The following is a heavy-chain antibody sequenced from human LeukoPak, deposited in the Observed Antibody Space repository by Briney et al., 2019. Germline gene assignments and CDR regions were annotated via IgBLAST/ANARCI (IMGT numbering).Heavy chain of an antibody. V-gene: IGHV4-39*01. J-gene: IGHJ4*02. Sequence: SETLSLTCTVSGGSISSSSYYWGWIRQPPGKGLEWIGSIYYSGSTYYNPSLKSRVTISVDTSKNQFSLKLSSVTAADTAVYYCATYGDYNAPAYYFDYWGQGTLVTVSS. CDR2: IYYSGST. CDR1: GGSISSSSYY. D-gene: IGHD4-17*01. CDR3: ATYGDYNAPAYYFDY.